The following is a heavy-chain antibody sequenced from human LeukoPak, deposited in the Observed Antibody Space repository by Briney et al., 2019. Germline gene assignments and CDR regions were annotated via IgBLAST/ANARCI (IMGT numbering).Heavy chain of an antibody. CDR1: GGSISSYY. CDR3: ARHLIPTYYDFWSGYYTEWWFDP. Sequence: PSETLSLTCTVSGGSISSYYWSWIRQPPRKGLEWIGYIYTSGSTNYNPSLKSRVTISVDTSKNQFSLKLSSVTAADTAVYYCARHLIPTYYDFWSGYYTEWWFDPWGQGTLVTVSS. CDR2: IYTSGST. D-gene: IGHD3-3*01. V-gene: IGHV4-4*09. J-gene: IGHJ5*02.